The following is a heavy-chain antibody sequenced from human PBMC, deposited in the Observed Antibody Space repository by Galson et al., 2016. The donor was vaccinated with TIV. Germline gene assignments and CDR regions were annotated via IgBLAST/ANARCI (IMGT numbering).Heavy chain of an antibody. J-gene: IGHJ4*02. CDR3: ATVAWFPGLSLDN. CDR1: GDSLSEIV. V-gene: IGHV1-24*01. D-gene: IGHD3-16*02. Sequence: SVKVSCKVSGDSLSEIVIHWVRQAPGKGLEWMGGFDPEVQKTIYAQKMQGRVTVTADTSTDTAYMELGSLQLEDTAVYYCATVAWFPGLSLDNWGQGTLVIVSS. CDR2: FDPEVQKT.